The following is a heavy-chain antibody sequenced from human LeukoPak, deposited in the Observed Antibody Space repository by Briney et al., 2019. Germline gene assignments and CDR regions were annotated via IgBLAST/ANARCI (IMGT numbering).Heavy chain of an antibody. CDR2: ISSSSSYI. CDR1: GFTFSSYS. Sequence: GGSLRLSCAASGFTFSSYSMNWVRQAPGKGLEWVSSISSSSSYIYYADSVKGRFTISRDSAKNSLYLQMNSLRAEDTAVYYCARDPGGSGSYYENDAFDIWGQRTMVTVSS. CDR3: ARDPGGSGSYYENDAFDI. J-gene: IGHJ3*02. D-gene: IGHD3-10*01. V-gene: IGHV3-21*01.